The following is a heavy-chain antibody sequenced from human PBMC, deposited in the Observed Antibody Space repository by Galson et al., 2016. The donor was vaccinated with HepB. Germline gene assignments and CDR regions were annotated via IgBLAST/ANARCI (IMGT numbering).Heavy chain of an antibody. J-gene: IGHJ4*02. Sequence: SLRLSCAASGFTFSDYYMSWIRQAPGKGLEWVSYIRFTGNTIKYEDSVKGRFTISRDNAKKSVYLQMNSLRAEDTAIYYCAREGPPYSISPWGGYWGQGTLVTVSS. D-gene: IGHD6-6*01. CDR2: IRFTGNTI. CDR1: GFTFSDYY. CDR3: AREGPPYSISPWGGY. V-gene: IGHV3-11*01.